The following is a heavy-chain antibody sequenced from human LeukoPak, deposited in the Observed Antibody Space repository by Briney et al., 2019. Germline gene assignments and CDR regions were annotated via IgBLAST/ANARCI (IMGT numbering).Heavy chain of an antibody. V-gene: IGHV3-7*01. J-gene: IGHJ6*02. CDR3: ARDKRVYSGGMDV. CDR1: GFTFSSYW. D-gene: IGHD4-11*01. CDR2: IKQDGSEK. Sequence: GGSLRLSCAASGFTFSSYWMSWVRQAPGKGLEWVANIKQDGSEKYYVDSVKGRFTISRDNAKNTLYLQMNSLRAEDTAVYYCARDKRVYSGGMDVWGQGTTVTVSS.